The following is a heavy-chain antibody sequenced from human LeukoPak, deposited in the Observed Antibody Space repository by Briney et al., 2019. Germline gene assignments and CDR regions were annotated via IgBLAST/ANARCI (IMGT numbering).Heavy chain of an antibody. D-gene: IGHD6-13*01. CDR1: GYTFTSYG. V-gene: IGHV1-18*01. CDR2: ISVYNGNT. Sequence: ASVKVSCKASGYTFTSYGISWVRQAPGQGLEWMGWISVYNGNTNYAQKLQSRVTMTTQTSTSTAYMELRSLRSDDTAVYYCARKGYSSSWTDYWGQGTLVTVSS. J-gene: IGHJ4*02. CDR3: ARKGYSSSWTDY.